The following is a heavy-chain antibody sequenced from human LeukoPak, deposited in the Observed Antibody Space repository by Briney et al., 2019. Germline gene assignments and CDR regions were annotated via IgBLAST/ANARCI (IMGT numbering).Heavy chain of an antibody. Sequence: SVKVSCKASGYTLTSYGISGVRQAPGQGLAWMGWISAYNGNTNYAQMLQGRVTMTTDTSTHTAYMELRGLRSDNTAVYYCARGPQTTVTTQYYYYGMDVWGQGTTVTVSS. CDR1: GYTLTSYG. V-gene: IGHV1-18*01. D-gene: IGHD4-11*01. J-gene: IGHJ6*02. CDR3: ARGPQTTVTTQYYYYGMDV. CDR2: ISAYNGNT.